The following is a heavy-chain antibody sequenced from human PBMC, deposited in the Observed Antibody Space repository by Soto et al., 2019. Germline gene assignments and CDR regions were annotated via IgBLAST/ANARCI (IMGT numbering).Heavy chain of an antibody. CDR1: GYSFTSYW. D-gene: IGHD2-2*01. J-gene: IGHJ6*02. Sequence: PGESLKISCKGSGYSFTSYWIGWVRQMPGKGLEWMGRIDPSDSYTNYSPSFQGHVTISADKSISTAYLQWSSLKASDTAMYYCARYCSSTSCYGLTRGGYYYYGMDVWGQGTTVTVSS. CDR3: ARYCSSTSCYGLTRGGYYYYGMDV. V-gene: IGHV5-10-1*01. CDR2: IDPSDSYT.